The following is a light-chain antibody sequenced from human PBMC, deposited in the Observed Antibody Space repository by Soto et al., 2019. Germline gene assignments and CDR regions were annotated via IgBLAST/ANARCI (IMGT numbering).Light chain of an antibody. Sequence: EIVLTQSPGTLSLSPGESATLSCRASQSVSRSYLAWYQPKPGQAPRLLIYGASSRATGIPDRFSGSGSGTDFTLTISRLEPEDFAVYYCQQYGSSPFTFGPGTKVDIK. J-gene: IGKJ3*01. CDR1: QSVSRSY. V-gene: IGKV3-20*01. CDR3: QQYGSSPFT. CDR2: GAS.